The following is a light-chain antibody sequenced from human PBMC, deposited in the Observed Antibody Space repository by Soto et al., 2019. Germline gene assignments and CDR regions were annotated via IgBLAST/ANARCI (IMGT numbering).Light chain of an antibody. CDR1: QDITNS. Sequence: DIHMTQSPSSLSASVGDRVTISCQASQDITNSLKWYQQRPGKAPKLLIFDASNFETGVPSRFSGSGSGTHFTLTITSLQPEDTATYYCQQYYDLPHTFGPGTKVDF. V-gene: IGKV1-33*01. CDR2: DAS. CDR3: QQYYDLPHT. J-gene: IGKJ3*01.